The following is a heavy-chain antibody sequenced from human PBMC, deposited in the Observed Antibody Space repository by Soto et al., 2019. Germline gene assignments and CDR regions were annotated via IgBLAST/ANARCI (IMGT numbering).Heavy chain of an antibody. J-gene: IGHJ5*02. D-gene: IGHD6-13*01. CDR1: GFTFSTHA. Sequence: QVQLVESGGGVVQPGRSLRLSCAASGFTFSTHAMHWVRQAQGKGLECVAIVSFDGSNKYYADSVKGRFTISRDKSKNTLYLQMSGLTPEDTAFYYCARDQTGITTAGGGRIDRWGQGTLVTVSS. CDR2: VSFDGSNK. V-gene: IGHV3-30-3*01. CDR3: ARDQTGITTAGGGRIDR.